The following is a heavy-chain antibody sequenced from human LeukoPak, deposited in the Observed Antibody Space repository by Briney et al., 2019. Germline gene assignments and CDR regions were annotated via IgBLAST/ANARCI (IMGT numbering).Heavy chain of an antibody. D-gene: IGHD3-10*02. CDR1: GFTLTNAW. CDR3: AELGITMIGGV. J-gene: IGHJ6*04. Sequence: GGSLRLSCAASGFTLTNAWMSWVRQAPGKGLEWVSYISSSSSTIYYADSVKGRFTISRDNAKNSLYLQMISLRAGDTAVYYCAELGITMIGGVWGKGTTVTISS. V-gene: IGHV3-48*01. CDR2: ISSSSSTI.